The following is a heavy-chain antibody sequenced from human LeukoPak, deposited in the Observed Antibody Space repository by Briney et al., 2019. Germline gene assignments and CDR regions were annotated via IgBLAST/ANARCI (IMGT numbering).Heavy chain of an antibody. J-gene: IGHJ4*02. CDR1: GFTFSSYS. V-gene: IGHV3-21*01. CDR3: ARDRIGYYDSSGYPYYSDY. Sequence: PGGSLRLSCAASGFTFSSYSMNWVRQAPGKGLEWVSSISSSSSYIYYADSVKGRFTISRDNAKNSLYLQMNSLRAEDTAVYYCARDRIGYYDSSGYPYYSDYWGQGTLVTVSS. CDR2: ISSSSSYI. D-gene: IGHD3-22*01.